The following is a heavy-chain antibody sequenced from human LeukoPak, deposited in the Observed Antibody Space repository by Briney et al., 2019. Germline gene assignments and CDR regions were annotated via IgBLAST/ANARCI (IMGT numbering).Heavy chain of an antibody. CDR2: VIPIFGTA. CDR3: ARSIAARTEPFDY. CDR1: GGTFSSYA. Sequence: ASVKVSCKASGGTFSSYAISWVRQASGQGLEWMGGVIPIFGTANYAQKFQGRVTITADESTSTAYMELSSLRSEDTAVYYCARSIAARTEPFDYWGQGTLVTVSS. D-gene: IGHD6-6*01. V-gene: IGHV1-69*13. J-gene: IGHJ4*02.